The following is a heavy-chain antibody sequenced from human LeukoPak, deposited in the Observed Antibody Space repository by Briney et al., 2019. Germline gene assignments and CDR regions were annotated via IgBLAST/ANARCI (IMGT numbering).Heavy chain of an antibody. CDR3: ARGLNFDWGAFDI. CDR2: ISAYNGNT. J-gene: IGHJ3*02. CDR1: GYTFTNYG. V-gene: IGHV1-18*01. D-gene: IGHD3-9*01. Sequence: GASVKVSCKASGYTFTNYGISWVRQAPGQGLEWMGWISAYNGNTDYAQNFQGRVTTTTDTSTSTAYMELRSLRSDDTAVYYCARGLNFDWGAFDIWGQGTMVTVSS.